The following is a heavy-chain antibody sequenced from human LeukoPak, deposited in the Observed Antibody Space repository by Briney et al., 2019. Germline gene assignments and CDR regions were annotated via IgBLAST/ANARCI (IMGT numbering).Heavy chain of an antibody. CDR3: ARDFGRTSCGY. CDR1: GYTFTGYY. V-gene: IGHV1-2*02. Sequence: ASVKLSCKASGYTFTGYYMHWVRQAPGQGLEWMGWINPNSGGTNYAQKFQGRVTMTRDTSISTAYMDLSRLRSDDTAVYYCARDFGRTSCGYWGQGTLVTVSS. J-gene: IGHJ4*02. D-gene: IGHD2-2*01. CDR2: INPNSGGT.